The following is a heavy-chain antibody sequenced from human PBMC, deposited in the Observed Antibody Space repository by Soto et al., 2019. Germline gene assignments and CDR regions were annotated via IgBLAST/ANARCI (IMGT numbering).Heavy chain of an antibody. D-gene: IGHD5-18*01. CDR1: GGSISSGGYY. V-gene: IGHV4-31*03. Sequence: QVQLQESGPGLVKPSQTLSLTCTVSGGSISSGGYYWSWIRQHPGKGLEWIGYIYYSGSTYYNPSLKGRVTRSVDTSKNQFCLKLSSVTAADTAVYYCAREVTTGYSYTYCDYWGQGTLVTVSS. CDR2: IYYSGST. J-gene: IGHJ4*02. CDR3: AREVTTGYSYTYCDY.